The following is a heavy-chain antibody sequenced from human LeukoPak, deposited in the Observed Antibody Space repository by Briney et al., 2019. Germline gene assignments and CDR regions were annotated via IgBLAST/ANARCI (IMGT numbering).Heavy chain of an antibody. Sequence: GGSLRLSCAASGFTFSSNGMHWVRQAPGKGLEWVAVIWYDGSNKYYADSVKGRFTISRDNSKNTLYLQMNSLRAEDTAVYYCARSPDIVATGYFDYWGQGTLVTVSS. CDR2: IWYDGSNK. CDR3: ARSPDIVATGYFDY. J-gene: IGHJ4*02. V-gene: IGHV3-33*01. CDR1: GFTFSSNG. D-gene: IGHD5-12*01.